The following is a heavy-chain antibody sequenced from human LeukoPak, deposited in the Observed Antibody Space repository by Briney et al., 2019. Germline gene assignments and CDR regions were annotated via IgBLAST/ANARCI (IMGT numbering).Heavy chain of an antibody. J-gene: IGHJ4*02. CDR2: ISAYNGNT. D-gene: IGHD1-26*01. Sequence: ASVKVSCKASGYTFTSYGISWVRQAPGQGPEWMGWISAYNGNTNYAQKLQGRVTMTTDTSTSTAYVELRSLRSDDTAVYYCARAGGSYYVDYWGQGTLVTVSS. CDR3: ARAGGSYYVDY. V-gene: IGHV1-18*01. CDR1: GYTFTSYG.